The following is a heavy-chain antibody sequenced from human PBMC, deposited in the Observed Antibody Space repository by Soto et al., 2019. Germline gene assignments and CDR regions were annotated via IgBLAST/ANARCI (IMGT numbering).Heavy chain of an antibody. CDR2: IIPLYGTS. V-gene: IGHV1-69*01. D-gene: IGHD2-2*01. CDR1: GGAFSSFA. CDR3: ASPYWSNSRCDQSILDYYSTGIDV. Sequence: QVQLVQSGAEVKKPGSAVKVSCKASGGAFSSFAISWVRQAPGQGLEWMGGIIPLYGTSNSARKCQGRVTMTADESTRTAHRELSRLRSEDTAVYYCASPYWSNSRCDQSILDYYSTGIDVGGQGTMVTVSS. J-gene: IGHJ6*02.